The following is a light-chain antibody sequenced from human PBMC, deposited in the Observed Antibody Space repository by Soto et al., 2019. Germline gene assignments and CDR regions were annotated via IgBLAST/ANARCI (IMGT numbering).Light chain of an antibody. V-gene: IGLV2-14*01. CDR3: NSYTSSSTLPYV. J-gene: IGLJ1*01. CDR2: DVS. CDR1: SSDVGGYNY. Sequence: QSALTQPASASGSPGQSITVSCTGTSSDVGGYNYVSWYQQHPGKAPKVMIYDVSKRPSGVSNRFSGSKSGNTASLTISGLQAEDEADYYCNSYTSSSTLPYVFGTGTKVTVL.